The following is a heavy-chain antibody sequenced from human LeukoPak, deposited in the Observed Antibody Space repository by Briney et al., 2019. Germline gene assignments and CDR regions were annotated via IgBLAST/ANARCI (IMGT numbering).Heavy chain of an antibody. CDR2: IYSGGST. V-gene: IGHV3-53*01. J-gene: IGHJ5*02. CDR1: GFTISSNY. D-gene: IGHD2-21*02. CDR3: ARGGVTLDWFDP. Sequence: GGSLRLSCAASGFTISSNYMSWVRQAPGKGLEWVSVIYSGGSTYYADSVKGRFTISRDNSKNTLYLQMNSLRAEDTAVYYCARGGVTLDWFDPWGQGTLATVSS.